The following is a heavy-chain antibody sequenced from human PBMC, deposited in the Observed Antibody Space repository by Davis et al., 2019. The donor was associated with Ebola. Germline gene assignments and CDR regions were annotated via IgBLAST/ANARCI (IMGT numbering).Heavy chain of an antibody. J-gene: IGHJ4*02. V-gene: IGHV3-15*01. CDR3: ARDSDDYSFDY. CDR2: IKSKTDGGTT. Sequence: GESLKISCAASGFTFSNAWMSWVRQAPGKGLEWVGRIKSKTDGGTTDYAAPVKGRFTISRDDSKNTLYLQMNSLKTEDTAVYYCARDSDDYSFDYWGQGTLVTVSS. D-gene: IGHD4-11*01. CDR1: GFTFSNAW.